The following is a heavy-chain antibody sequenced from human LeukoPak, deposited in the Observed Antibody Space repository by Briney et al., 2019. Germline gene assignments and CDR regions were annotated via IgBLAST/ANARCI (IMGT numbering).Heavy chain of an antibody. CDR1: GFTFSSYA. J-gene: IGHJ5*02. Sequence: GGSLRLSCAASGFTFSSYAMSWVRQAPGKGLEWVSAIGGSGDSTYYTDSVTGRFTISRDNSKNTLYLQMNSLRAEDTALYYCAKLPTGYPNWFDPWGQGTLVTVSS. CDR3: AKLPTGYPNWFDP. D-gene: IGHD3-9*01. CDR2: IGGSGDST. V-gene: IGHV3-23*01.